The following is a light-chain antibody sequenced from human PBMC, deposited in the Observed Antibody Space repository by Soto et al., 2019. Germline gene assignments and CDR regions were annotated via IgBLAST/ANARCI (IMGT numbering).Light chain of an antibody. J-gene: IGKJ5*01. Sequence: EIVMTQSPATLSVSPGERATLSCRACQSVRSNLAWYQQKPGQAPRLLIYGASTRATDIPARFSGSGSGTDFTLTISNLQSEDFAVYYCQQYNNWPPITFGQGTRLEIK. V-gene: IGKV3-15*01. CDR1: QSVRSN. CDR3: QQYNNWPPIT. CDR2: GAS.